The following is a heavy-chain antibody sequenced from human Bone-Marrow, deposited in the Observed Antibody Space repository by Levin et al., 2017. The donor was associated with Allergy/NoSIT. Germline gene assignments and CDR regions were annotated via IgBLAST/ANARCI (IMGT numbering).Heavy chain of an antibody. CDR2: ISAYNGNT. J-gene: IGHJ3*02. CDR1: GYTFTSYG. D-gene: IGHD2-15*01. V-gene: IGHV1-18*01. CDR3: ARDLKRYCSGGSCLDAFDI. Sequence: ASVKVSCKASGYTFTSYGISWVRQAPGQGLEWMGWISAYNGNTNYAQKLQGRVTMATDTSTSTAYMELRSLRSDDTAVYYCARDLKRYCSGGSCLDAFDIWGQGTMVTVSS.